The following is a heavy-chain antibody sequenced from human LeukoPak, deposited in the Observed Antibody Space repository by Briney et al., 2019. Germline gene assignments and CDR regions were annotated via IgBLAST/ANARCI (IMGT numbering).Heavy chain of an antibody. Sequence: SETLSLTCTVSGGSISSSSHFWGWIRQPPGKGLEWIGSIYYTGSTYHNSSLKSRLTISVDTSKNQFSLELSSVTAADTAVFYCARLDNWNGYYFDYWGQGTLVTVSS. J-gene: IGHJ4*02. CDR1: GGSISSSSHF. D-gene: IGHD1-20*01. CDR2: IYYTGST. CDR3: ARLDNWNGYYFDY. V-gene: IGHV4-39*01.